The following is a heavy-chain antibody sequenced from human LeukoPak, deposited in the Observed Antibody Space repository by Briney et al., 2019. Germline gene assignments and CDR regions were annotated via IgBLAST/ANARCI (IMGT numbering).Heavy chain of an antibody. Sequence: GASVKVSCKASGYTFTSYNMQWVRQAPGQGLEWMGIINPSDGDTGYAQKFQGRVTMTRDTSTSTVYMEPSSLRSEDTAVYYCAREKIHVFDIWGQGTMVTVSS. CDR3: AREKIHVFDI. CDR2: INPSDGDT. CDR1: GYTFTSYN. V-gene: IGHV1-46*01. J-gene: IGHJ3*02.